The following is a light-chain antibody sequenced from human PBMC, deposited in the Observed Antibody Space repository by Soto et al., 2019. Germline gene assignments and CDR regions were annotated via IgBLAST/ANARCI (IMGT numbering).Light chain of an antibody. CDR3: QQYETFSGT. CDR2: HAS. CDR1: QSISSW. J-gene: IGKJ1*01. V-gene: IGKV1-5*01. Sequence: GDRVTITCRASQSISSWLAWYQQKPGKAPSLLIYHASSLESGVPSRFSGSGSGTKFTLTIASLQPDDFATYYCQQYETFSGTFGPGTKVDIK.